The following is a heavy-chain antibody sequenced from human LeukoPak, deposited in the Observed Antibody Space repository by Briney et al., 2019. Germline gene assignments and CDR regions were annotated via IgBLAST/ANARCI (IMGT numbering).Heavy chain of an antibody. J-gene: IGHJ4*02. Sequence: GESLKISCKGSGYSFITYRIGWVRQMPGKGLEWMGIIYPGDSDSRYSPSFQGQVTFSADKSISTAYLQWSSLKASDTAMYYCARHYYFGSGSYSSYFDYWGQGTLVTVSS. V-gene: IGHV5-51*01. CDR3: ARHYYFGSGSYSSYFDY. CDR1: GYSFITYR. D-gene: IGHD3-10*01. CDR2: IYPGDSDS.